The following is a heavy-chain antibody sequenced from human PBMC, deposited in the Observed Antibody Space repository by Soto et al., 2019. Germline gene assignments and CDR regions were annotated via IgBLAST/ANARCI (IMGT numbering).Heavy chain of an antibody. V-gene: IGHV3-23*01. D-gene: IGHD2-15*01. CDR3: APQHCSGGSCYETY. CDR2: ISGSGGST. CDR1: GFTFSSYA. J-gene: IGHJ4*02. Sequence: EVQLLESGGGLVQPGGSLRLSCAASGFTFSSYAMSWVRQAPGKGLEWVSAISGSGGSTYYADSVKGRFTISRDNSKNTLYLQMNSLRAEVTAVYYCAPQHCSGGSCYETYWGQGTLVTVSS.